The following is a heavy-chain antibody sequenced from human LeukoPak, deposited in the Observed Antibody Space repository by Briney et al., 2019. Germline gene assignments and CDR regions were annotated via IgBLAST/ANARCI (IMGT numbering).Heavy chain of an antibody. CDR1: GGSISSSSYY. J-gene: IGHJ5*02. CDR2: IYYSGST. CDR3: ARLLKVTMVRGVMRGWFDP. D-gene: IGHD3-10*01. V-gene: IGHV4-39*01. Sequence: SETLSLTCTVSGGSISSSSYYWGWIRQPPGKGLEWLGRIYYSGSTYYNPSLKSRVTISVDTSKNQFSLKLSSVTAADTAVYYCARLLKVTMVRGVMRGWFDPWGQGTLVTVSS.